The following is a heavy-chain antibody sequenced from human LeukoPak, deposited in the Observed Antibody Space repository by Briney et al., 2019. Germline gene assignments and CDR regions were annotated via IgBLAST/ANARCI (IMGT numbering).Heavy chain of an antibody. Sequence: SETLSLTCAVYGGSFSGYYWSWIRQPPGKGLEWIGEINHSGSTNYSPSLKSRVTISVDTSKNQFSPKLSSVTAADTAVYYCARGLWYSSSWYGWFDPWGQGTLVTVSS. CDR2: INHSGST. V-gene: IGHV4-34*01. CDR1: GGSFSGYY. D-gene: IGHD6-13*01. CDR3: ARGLWYSSSWYGWFDP. J-gene: IGHJ5*02.